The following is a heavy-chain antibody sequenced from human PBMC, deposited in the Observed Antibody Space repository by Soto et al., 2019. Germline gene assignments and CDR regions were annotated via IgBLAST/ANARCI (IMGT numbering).Heavy chain of an antibody. CDR1: GDSISSGNKY. D-gene: IGHD3-16*01. V-gene: IGHV4-30-4*01. CDR3: ARVPSPFDYYYTMDV. CDR2: IFSSGTT. Sequence: SETLSLTCTVSGDSISSGNKYWSWIRQPPGKGLEWIGYIFSSGTTYYNPSLKSRLTMSLDASQNQFSLKLNSLTDADTAVYFCARVPSPFDYYYTMDVWGQGTTVTVSS. J-gene: IGHJ6*02.